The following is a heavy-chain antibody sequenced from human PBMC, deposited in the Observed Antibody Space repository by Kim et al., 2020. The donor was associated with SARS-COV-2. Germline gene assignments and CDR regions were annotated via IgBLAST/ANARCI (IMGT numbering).Heavy chain of an antibody. D-gene: IGHD6-19*01. CDR3: ARGGRYGDY. CDR2: SET. V-gene: IGHV3-7*03. J-gene: IGHJ4*02. Sequence: SETYYVDSVKGRFTISRDNAKNSLYLEMNNLRAEDTAVYYCARGGRYGDYWGQGTLVTVSS.